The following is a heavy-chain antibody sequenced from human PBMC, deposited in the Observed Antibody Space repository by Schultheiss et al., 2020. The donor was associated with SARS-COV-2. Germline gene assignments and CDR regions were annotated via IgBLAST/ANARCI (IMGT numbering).Heavy chain of an antibody. Sequence: GESLKISCAASGFTFSSYWMSWVRQAPGKGLEWVANIKQDGSEKYYVDSVKGRFTISRDNSKNTLYLQMNSLRAEDTAVYYCARGSGTLSGSYAFDYWGQGTLVTVSS. D-gene: IGHD1-26*01. CDR3: ARGSGTLSGSYAFDY. J-gene: IGHJ4*02. V-gene: IGHV3-7*03. CDR1: GFTFSSYW. CDR2: IKQDGSEK.